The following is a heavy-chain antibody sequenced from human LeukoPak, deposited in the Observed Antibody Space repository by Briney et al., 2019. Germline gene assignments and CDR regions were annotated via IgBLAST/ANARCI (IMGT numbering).Heavy chain of an antibody. Sequence: ASVKVSCRASGYTFTSYGISWVRQAPGQGLEWMGWISAYNGNTNYAQKPQGRVTMTTDTSTSTAYMELRSLRSDDTAVYYCARRATVMNYYYMDVWGKGTTVTVSS. D-gene: IGHD4-11*01. V-gene: IGHV1-18*01. CDR1: GYTFTSYG. J-gene: IGHJ6*03. CDR2: ISAYNGNT. CDR3: ARRATVMNYYYMDV.